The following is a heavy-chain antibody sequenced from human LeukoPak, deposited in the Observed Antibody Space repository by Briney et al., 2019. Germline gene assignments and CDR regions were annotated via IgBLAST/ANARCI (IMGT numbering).Heavy chain of an antibody. CDR1: GGSISSSSYY. D-gene: IGHD3-3*01. CDR2: IHYSGST. CDR3: ASRITIFGGNWFDP. V-gene: IGHV4-39*01. J-gene: IGHJ5*02. Sequence: SETLSLTCTVSGGSISSSSYYWGWIRQPPGKGLEWIGSIHYSGSTYYNPSLKSRVTISVDTSKNQFSLKLSSVTAADTAVYYCASRITIFGGNWFDPWGQGTLVTVSS.